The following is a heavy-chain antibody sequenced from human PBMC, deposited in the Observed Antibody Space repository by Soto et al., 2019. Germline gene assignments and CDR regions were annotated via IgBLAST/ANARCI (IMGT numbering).Heavy chain of an antibody. V-gene: IGHV1-18*01. D-gene: IGHD3-9*01. J-gene: IGHJ4*02. CDR1: GGTFSSYT. Sequence: ASVKVSCKASGGTFSSYTISWVRQAPGQGLEWMGRISPNNGITNYAQKLQGRVTMTTDTSTSTAYMELRSLRSDDTAVYYCARVGYDILELDYWGQGTLVTVSS. CDR2: ISPNNGIT. CDR3: ARVGYDILELDY.